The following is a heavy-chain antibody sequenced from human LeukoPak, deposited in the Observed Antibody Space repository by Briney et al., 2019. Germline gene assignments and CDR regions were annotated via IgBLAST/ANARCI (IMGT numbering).Heavy chain of an antibody. J-gene: IGHJ4*02. CDR1: GGSISTYY. Sequence: SETLSPTCTVSGGSISTYYWSWIRQPPGKGLEWIGFIHFTGSTDYNPSLKSRATVSVDMSKNQLSLILNSLTAADTAVYYCAREWSAFDHWGQGILVTVSS. CDR3: AREWSAFDH. D-gene: IGHD2-15*01. V-gene: IGHV4-59*01. CDR2: IHFTGST.